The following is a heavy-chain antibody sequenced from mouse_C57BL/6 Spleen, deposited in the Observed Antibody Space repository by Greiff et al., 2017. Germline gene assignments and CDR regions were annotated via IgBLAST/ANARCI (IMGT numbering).Heavy chain of an antibody. CDR1: GYAFSSYW. Sequence: VQLQQSGAELVKPGASVKISCKASGYAFSSYWMNWVKQRPGKGLEWIGQIYPGDGDTNYNGKFKGKATLTADKSSSTAYMQLSSLTSEDSAVYFCARAGSNYWYFDVWGTGTTVTVSS. D-gene: IGHD2-5*01. CDR2: IYPGDGDT. CDR3: ARAGSNYWYFDV. V-gene: IGHV1-80*01. J-gene: IGHJ1*03.